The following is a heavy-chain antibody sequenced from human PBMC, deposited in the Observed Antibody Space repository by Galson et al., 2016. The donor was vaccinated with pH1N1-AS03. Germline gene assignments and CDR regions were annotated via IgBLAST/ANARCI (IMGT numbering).Heavy chain of an antibody. CDR2: INPNNGVT. V-gene: IGHV1-2*04. J-gene: IGHJ6*02. D-gene: IGHD1-26*01. Sequence: SVKVSCKASGYIFTGFYVHWVRQAPGQGLEWMGWINPNNGVTNYAQKFQAWVTMTGDTSISTAYMELYGLKSDDTAVYYCARDPRGPCSSATCATTSDFGRDVWGQGTTVIVSS. CDR3: ARDPRGPCSSATCATTSDFGRDV. CDR1: GYIFTGFY.